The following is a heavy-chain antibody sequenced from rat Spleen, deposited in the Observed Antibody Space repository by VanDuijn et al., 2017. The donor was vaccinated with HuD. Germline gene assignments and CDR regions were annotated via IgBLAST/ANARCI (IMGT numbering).Heavy chain of an antibody. CDR2: SSPSGGST. CDR1: GFTFSNYG. J-gene: IGHJ2*01. CDR3: ATLAYDGYYRGHY. Sequence: EVQLVESGGGLVQPGRSLKLSCAASGFTFSNYGMHWFRQAPTKGLAWVASSSPSGGSTYYRDTVKGRFNISRDNAKSTLYLQMDSLRSEDTATYYCATLAYDGYYRGHYWGQGVMVTVSS. D-gene: IGHD1-12*03. V-gene: IGHV5-19*01.